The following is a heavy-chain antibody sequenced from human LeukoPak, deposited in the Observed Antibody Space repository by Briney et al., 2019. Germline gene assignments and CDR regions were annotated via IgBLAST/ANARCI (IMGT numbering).Heavy chain of an antibody. Sequence: ASVKVSCKTSGYTFTTYGISWVRQAPGQGLEWMGWISGSNGNTKYAQKVQGRVTMTTDTSTTTAYMEVRSLRSDDTVVYYCARDRDRMVQGVTALFDYWGQGTLVTVSS. D-gene: IGHD3-10*01. J-gene: IGHJ4*02. CDR3: ARDRDRMVQGVTALFDY. V-gene: IGHV1-18*04. CDR1: GYTFTTYG. CDR2: ISGSNGNT.